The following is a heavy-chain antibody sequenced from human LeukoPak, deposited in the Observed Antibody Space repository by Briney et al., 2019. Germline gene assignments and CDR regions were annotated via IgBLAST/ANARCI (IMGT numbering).Heavy chain of an antibody. CDR2: VNRSGTEK. J-gene: IGHJ4*02. V-gene: IGHV3-7*04. CDR1: GFNFSGSR. D-gene: IGHD2-21*01. Sequence: GGSLRLSCVTSGFNFSGSRMTWVRQAPGKGLQWVANVNRSGTEKHFLDSVEGRFTISRDNAKKSLYLQMSSLRPQDTAVYFCVRGDWYFESWGQGTLVTVSS. CDR3: VRGDWYFES.